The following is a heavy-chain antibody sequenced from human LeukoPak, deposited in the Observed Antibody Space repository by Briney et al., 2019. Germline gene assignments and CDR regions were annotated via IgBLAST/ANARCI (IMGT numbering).Heavy chain of an antibody. CDR1: GYSFTSYW. J-gene: IGHJ3*02. V-gene: IGHV5-51*01. Sequence: KSGESLKISCKVSGYSFTSYWIAWVRQMPGKGLEWMGIIFPGDSDTKYSPSFQGQVTSSADESISTAYLQWSSLKASDTAMYYCARRPDPFDIWGQGTMVTVSS. CDR3: ARRPDPFDI. CDR2: IFPGDSDT.